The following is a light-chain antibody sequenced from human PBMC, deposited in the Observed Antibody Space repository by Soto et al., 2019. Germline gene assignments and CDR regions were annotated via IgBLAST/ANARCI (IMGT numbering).Light chain of an antibody. CDR3: QQYNNWPPLT. J-gene: IGKJ4*01. Sequence: ERVMTQSPATLSVSPGERATLSCRASQSVGSNLAWYQQKPGQAPRLLIYGASTRATGIPARFSGSGSGTEFTLTISSLQSEDFAVYFGQQYNNWPPLTFGGGTKVDIK. CDR2: GAS. V-gene: IGKV3-15*01. CDR1: QSVGSN.